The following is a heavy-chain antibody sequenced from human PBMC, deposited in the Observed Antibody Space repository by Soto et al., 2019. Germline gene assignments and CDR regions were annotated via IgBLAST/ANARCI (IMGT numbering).Heavy chain of an antibody. CDR3: ARVDYGWYAFDI. J-gene: IGHJ3*02. CDR1: GGSISSGDYY. Sequence: SETLSLTCTVSGGSISSGDYYWSWIRQPPGKGLEWIGYIYYSGSTYYNPSLKSRVTISVDTSKNQFSLKLSSVTAADTAVYYCARVDYGWYAFDIWGQGTIVTVS. D-gene: IGHD4-17*01. CDR2: IYYSGST. V-gene: IGHV4-30-4*01.